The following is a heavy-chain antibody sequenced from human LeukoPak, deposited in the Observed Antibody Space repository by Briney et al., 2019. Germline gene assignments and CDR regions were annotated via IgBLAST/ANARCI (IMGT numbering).Heavy chain of an antibody. CDR2: ISTSTGDT. V-gene: IGHV1-18*01. J-gene: IGHJ5*02. CDR3: ARGRMLGYFDNWFDP. CDR1: GGTFSSYA. D-gene: IGHD3-9*01. Sequence: ASVKVSCKASGGTFSSYAISWVRQAPGQGPEWMGWISTSTGDTKYTQKFQGRVTLTTDTSTSTAYMELSRLRSDDTAVYYCARGRMLGYFDNWFDPWGQGTLVTVSS.